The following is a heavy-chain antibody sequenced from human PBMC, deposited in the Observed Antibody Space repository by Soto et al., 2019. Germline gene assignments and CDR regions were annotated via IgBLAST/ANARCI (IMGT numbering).Heavy chain of an antibody. V-gene: IGHV5-10-1*01. CDR1: GYSFTGYW. CDR3: ARQIYDSDTGPNFQYYFDA. J-gene: IGHJ4*02. D-gene: IGHD3-22*01. CDR2: IDPSDSQT. Sequence: PGESLKISCKGSGYSFTGYWITWVRQKPGKGLEWMGRIDPSDSQTYYSPSFRGHVTISATKSITTVFLQWSSLRASDTAMYYCARQIYDSDTGPNFQYYFDAWGQGTPVTVSS.